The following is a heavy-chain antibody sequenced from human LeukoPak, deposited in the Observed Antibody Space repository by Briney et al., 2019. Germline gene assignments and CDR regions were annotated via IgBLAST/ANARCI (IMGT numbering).Heavy chain of an antibody. CDR3: AKDPRASSAYYYGRLGY. J-gene: IGHJ4*02. V-gene: IGHV3-23*01. CDR1: GFTFSSNA. D-gene: IGHD3-22*01. Sequence: GGSLRLSCAASGFTFSSNAMSWVRQAPGKGREWVSAISGSGGSTYYADSVKGRFTISRENSKSTLNLQMNSLRVEDTAVYYCAKDPRASSAYYYGRLGYWGQGTLVTVSS. CDR2: ISGSGGST.